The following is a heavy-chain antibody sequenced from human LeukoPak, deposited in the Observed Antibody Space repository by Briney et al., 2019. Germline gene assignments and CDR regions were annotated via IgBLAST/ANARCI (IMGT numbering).Heavy chain of an antibody. Sequence: SAPTLVNPTQTLTLTCTFSGFSLSTSGVGVGWIRQSPGKALEWLALIYWNDDNRYSPSLKSRLIITKDTSKNQVVLTMTNMDPVDTATYYCAHYGDYRFMYYFDYWGQGTLVTVSS. CDR2: IYWNDDN. CDR3: AHYGDYRFMYYFDY. D-gene: IGHD4-17*01. CDR1: GFSLSTSGVG. J-gene: IGHJ4*02. V-gene: IGHV2-5*01.